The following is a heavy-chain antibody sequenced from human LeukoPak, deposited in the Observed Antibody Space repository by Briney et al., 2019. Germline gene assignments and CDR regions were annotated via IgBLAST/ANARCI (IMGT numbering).Heavy chain of an antibody. J-gene: IGHJ6*04. D-gene: IGHD3-3*01. CDR3: ARDRTSYYDFWSGYPGDV. Sequence: SETLSLTCTVSGGSISSYYWSWIRQPPGKGLEWIGYIYYSGSTNYNPSLKSRVTISVDTSKNQFSLKLSSVTAADTAVYYCARDRTSYYDFWSGYPGDVWGKGTTVAVSS. CDR1: GGSISSYY. V-gene: IGHV4-59*12. CDR2: IYYSGST.